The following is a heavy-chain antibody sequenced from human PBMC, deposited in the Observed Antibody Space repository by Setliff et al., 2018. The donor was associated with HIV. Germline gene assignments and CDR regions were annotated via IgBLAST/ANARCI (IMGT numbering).Heavy chain of an antibody. CDR2: IYNSGST. Sequence: SETLSLTCNVSGDSISGFFWTWIRQPPGKRLEWIGYIYNSGSTHYNPSLKNRVTISVDTSKNQFSLKLSSVTAADTALYYCARHVGYSSSSLDYWGQGTLVTVSS. D-gene: IGHD6-6*01. CDR1: GDSISGFF. J-gene: IGHJ4*02. CDR3: ARHVGYSSSSLDY. V-gene: IGHV4-59*08.